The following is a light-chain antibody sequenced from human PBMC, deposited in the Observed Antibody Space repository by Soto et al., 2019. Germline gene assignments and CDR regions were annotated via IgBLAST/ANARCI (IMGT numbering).Light chain of an antibody. J-gene: IGLJ1*01. CDR1: SSDVGGYNY. Sequence: PVLTQPSSGTGAPVESITISRNRTSSDVGGYNYVSWYQQHPGKVPKLMIYDVSDRPSGVSSRFSGSKAGSTASLTISGLQAEDEADYYCSSYTSSRTLVFGTGTKVTVL. CDR3: SSYTSSRTLV. CDR2: DVS. V-gene: IGLV2-14*01.